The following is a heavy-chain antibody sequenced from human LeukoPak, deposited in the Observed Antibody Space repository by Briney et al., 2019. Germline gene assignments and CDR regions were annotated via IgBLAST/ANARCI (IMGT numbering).Heavy chain of an antibody. CDR3: ASPFSPKGSVWGSSRFDY. CDR2: ISGSGGST. Sequence: PGGSLRLSCAASGFTFSSYAMSWVRQAPGKGLEWVSAISGSGGSTYYADSVKGRFTISRDNSKNTLYLQMNSLRAEDTAVYYCASPFSPKGSVWGSSRFDYWGQGTLVTVSS. CDR1: GFTFSSYA. V-gene: IGHV3-23*01. D-gene: IGHD3-16*01. J-gene: IGHJ4*02.